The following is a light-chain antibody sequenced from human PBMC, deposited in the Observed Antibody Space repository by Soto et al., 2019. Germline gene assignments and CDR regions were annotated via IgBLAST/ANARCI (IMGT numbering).Light chain of an antibody. CDR2: ETN. V-gene: IGLV1-51*02. CDR1: GSNIRDHH. CDR3: ASWDNTLSDGRV. Sequence: QSVLTQPPSVSAAPGQTVTISCSGSGSNIRDHHVSWYQHLPGAAPKLLIFETNRRPAGIPDRFSGSKSGTSATLGITGLQTADEGDYYCASWDNTLSDGRVFGPGTKLTVL. J-gene: IGLJ1*01.